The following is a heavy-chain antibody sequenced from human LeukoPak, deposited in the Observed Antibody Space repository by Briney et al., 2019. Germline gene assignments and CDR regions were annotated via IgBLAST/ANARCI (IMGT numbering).Heavy chain of an antibody. D-gene: IGHD3-10*01. Sequence: ASVKVSCKVSGYTLTELSMHWVRQAPGKGLEWMGGIIPIFGTANYAQKFQGRVTITTDESTSTAYMELSSLRSEDTAVYYCARGMRYGSGSPASYWGQGTLVTVSS. CDR1: GYTLTELS. CDR2: IIPIFGTA. J-gene: IGHJ4*02. V-gene: IGHV1-69*05. CDR3: ARGMRYGSGSPASY.